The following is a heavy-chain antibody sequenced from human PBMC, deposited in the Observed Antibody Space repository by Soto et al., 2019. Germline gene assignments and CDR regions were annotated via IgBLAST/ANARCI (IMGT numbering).Heavy chain of an antibody. D-gene: IGHD3-10*01. CDR3: ARKRGGPYYYYGMDV. V-gene: IGHV3-74*01. J-gene: IGHJ6*02. CDR1: GFTFSSYW. Sequence: GWSLRLSCAASGFTFSSYWMHWVRQATGKGLVWVSRINSDGSSTSYADSVKGRFTISRDNAKSTLYLQMNSLRAEDTAVYYCARKRGGPYYYYGMDVWGQGTTVTVSS. CDR2: INSDGSST.